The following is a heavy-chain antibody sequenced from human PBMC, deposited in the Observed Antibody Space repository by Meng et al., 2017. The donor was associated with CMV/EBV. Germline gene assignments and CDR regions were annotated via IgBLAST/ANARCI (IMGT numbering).Heavy chain of an antibody. J-gene: IGHJ6*02. V-gene: IGHV3-66*03. CDR2: IYSCGST. CDR3: ARGTGVVPVYGMDV. CDR1: GFTVSSNY. D-gene: IGHD2-2*01. Sequence: GESLKISCAASGFTVSSNYMSWVRQAPGKGLEWVSVIYSCGSTYYADSVKGRFTISRDNSKNTLYLQMNSLRAEDTAVYYCARGTGVVPVYGMDVWGQGTTVTVSS.